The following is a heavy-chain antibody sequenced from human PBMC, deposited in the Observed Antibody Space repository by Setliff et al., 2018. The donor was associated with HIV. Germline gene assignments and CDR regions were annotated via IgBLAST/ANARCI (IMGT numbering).Heavy chain of an antibody. D-gene: IGHD2-2*01. CDR1: GFTFGDYA. J-gene: IGHJ6*02. V-gene: IGHV3-49*04. CDR3: TAMGVEVVSYYYGMDV. Sequence: GGSLRLSCTASGFTFGDYAMSWVRQAPGKGLEWVGFIRSKAYGGTTEYVASVKDRFTISRDDSKSLAYLQMNSLKTEDTAVYYCTAMGVEVVSYYYGMDVWGQGTTVTVS. CDR2: IRSKAYGGTT.